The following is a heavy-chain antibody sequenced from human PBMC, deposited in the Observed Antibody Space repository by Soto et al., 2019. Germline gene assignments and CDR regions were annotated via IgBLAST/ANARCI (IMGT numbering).Heavy chain of an antibody. Sequence: SGPTLVNPTQTLTLTCTFSGFSLSTTGMRVSWIRQPPGKALEWLARIDWDDDKIYSTSLKTRLTISKDTSKNRVVLTMTNMDPVDTAKYYCARTGDDSSGDYLNYFDYWGQGTLVTVSS. CDR3: ARTGDDSSGDYLNYFDY. V-gene: IGHV2-70*04. CDR2: IDWDDDK. J-gene: IGHJ4*02. CDR1: GFSLSTTGMR. D-gene: IGHD3-22*01.